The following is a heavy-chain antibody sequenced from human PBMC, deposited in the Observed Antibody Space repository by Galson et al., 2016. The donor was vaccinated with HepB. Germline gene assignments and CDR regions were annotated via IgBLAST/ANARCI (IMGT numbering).Heavy chain of an antibody. CDR3: ARRSDSLLVVTGDC. V-gene: IGHV3-66*02. Sequence: SLRLSCAASGFTVSSNYMTWVRQAPGKGPEWVSVIYSGGSTSYADSVKGRFTIIRDSSKHTLYLQMNSLRPEDPAVYYCARRSDSLLVVTGDCWGQGTLVTASS. J-gene: IGHJ4*02. CDR2: IYSGGST. D-gene: IGHD2-8*02. CDR1: GFTVSSNY.